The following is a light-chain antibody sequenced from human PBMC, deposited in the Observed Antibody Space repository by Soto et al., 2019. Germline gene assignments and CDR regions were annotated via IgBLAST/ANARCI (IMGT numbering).Light chain of an antibody. CDR2: DAS. CDR3: QQYNNWPHT. J-gene: IGKJ2*01. V-gene: IGKV3-15*01. CDR1: QSVSGN. Sequence: EIVMTQSPATLSVSPGARVTIYCRASQSVSGNLAWYQQRPGQAPRVLIFDASTRATGIPVRFSGSGSGTECTLTVNSLQSEDVAVYYCQQYNNWPHTFGQGTKVDI.